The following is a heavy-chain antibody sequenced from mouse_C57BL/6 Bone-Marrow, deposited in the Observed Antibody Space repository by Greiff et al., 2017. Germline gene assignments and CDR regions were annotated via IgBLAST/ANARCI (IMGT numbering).Heavy chain of an antibody. CDR3: ARNYYGSSYYFDY. V-gene: IGHV1-69*01. CDR1: GYTFTSYW. Sequence: QVQLQQPGAELVMPGASVKLSCKASGYTFTSYWMHWVKQRPGQGLEWIGEIDPSDSYTNYNQKFKGKSTLTVDKSSSTAYMQLSSLTSDDSAVYYCARNYYGSSYYFDYWGQGTTLTVSS. CDR2: IDPSDSYT. D-gene: IGHD1-1*01. J-gene: IGHJ2*01.